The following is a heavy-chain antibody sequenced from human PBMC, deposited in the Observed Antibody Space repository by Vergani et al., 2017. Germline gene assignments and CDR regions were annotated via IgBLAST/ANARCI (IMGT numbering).Heavy chain of an antibody. D-gene: IGHD1-14*01. CDR2: TWYDGNNK. V-gene: IGHV3-33*01. CDR3: ARDLRLLYNRFDP. J-gene: IGHJ5*02. CDR1: GFTFNQYG. Sequence: QVQLVESGGGVVQPGRSLRLSCAASGFTFNQYGMHSVRQAPGKGLEWVAVTWYDGNNKQYADSVKGRFTISRDNSKRTMYLQMNSLRDEDTGVYYCARDLRLLYNRFDPWGQGTLVTDSS.